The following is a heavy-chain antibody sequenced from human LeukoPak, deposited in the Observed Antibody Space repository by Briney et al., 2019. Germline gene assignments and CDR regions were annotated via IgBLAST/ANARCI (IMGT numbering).Heavy chain of an antibody. CDR3: ARQEGTGYCSSTSCYQFSY. D-gene: IGHD2-2*01. Sequence: GGSLRLSCAASGFTFSSYEMNWVRQAPGKGLEWVSSISSSSSYIYYADSVKGRFTISRDNAKNSLYLQMNSLRAEDTAVYYCARQEGTGYCSSTSCYQFSYWGQGTLVTVSS. CDR1: GFTFSSYE. V-gene: IGHV3-21*01. CDR2: ISSSSSYI. J-gene: IGHJ4*02.